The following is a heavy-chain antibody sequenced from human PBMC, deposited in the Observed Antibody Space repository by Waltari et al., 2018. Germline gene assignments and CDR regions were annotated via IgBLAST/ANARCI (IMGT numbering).Heavy chain of an antibody. CDR2: LYHSGRT. CDR1: GGSISSGGYY. V-gene: IGHV4-31*09. J-gene: IGHJ5*02. CDR3: AGRYYDFWSGPYNWFDP. D-gene: IGHD3-3*01. Sequence: QVQLQESGPGLVKPSQTLSLTCPVSGGSISSGGYYWSWIRPHPGKGLEWIGYLYHSGRTYYTPSLKSRVTIAVDRSKNQFSLKLSAVTAADTAVYYCAGRYYDFWSGPYNWFDPWGQGTLVTVSS.